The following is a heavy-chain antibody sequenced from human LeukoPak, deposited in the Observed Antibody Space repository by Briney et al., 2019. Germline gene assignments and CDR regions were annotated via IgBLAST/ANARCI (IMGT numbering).Heavy chain of an antibody. CDR2: ISSSGSTI. Sequence: GGSLRLSCAASGFTFIDYYMSWIRQAPGKGLEGVSYISSSGSTIYYADSVKGRFTISRNNAKNSLYLQMNRLRAEDTAVYYCARGTYYYDSSGPGNWSQGTLVTVSS. CDR1: GFTFIDYY. J-gene: IGHJ4*02. V-gene: IGHV3-11*01. D-gene: IGHD3-22*01. CDR3: ARGTYYYDSSGPGN.